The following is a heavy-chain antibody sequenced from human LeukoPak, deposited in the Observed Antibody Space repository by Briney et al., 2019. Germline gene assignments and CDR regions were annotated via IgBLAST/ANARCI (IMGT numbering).Heavy chain of an antibody. D-gene: IGHD3-16*01. CDR1: GYTFTDYY. CDR2: IHPNSGGK. V-gene: IGHV1-2*02. Sequence: ASVTVSCKASGYTFTDYYMHGVGQAPGQGLEWMGWIHPNSGGKKYAQKFQGKVTLTRDTSISTAYMELRGLRSDDTAAYYCARDGALDFWGQGTLVTVSS. J-gene: IGHJ4*02. CDR3: ARDGALDF.